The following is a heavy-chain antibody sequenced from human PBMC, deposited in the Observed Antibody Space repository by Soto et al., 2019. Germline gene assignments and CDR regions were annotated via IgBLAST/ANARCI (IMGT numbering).Heavy chain of an antibody. D-gene: IGHD3-22*01. CDR2: ISGSGGST. CDR1: GFTFISYA. Sequence: EVQLLESGGGLVQPGGSLRLSCAASGFTFISYAMSWVRQAPGKGLEWVSAISGSGGSTYYADSVKGRFTISRDNSKNTLYLQMNSLRAEDTAVYYCAKRTSFYDIGCHFDYWGQGTLVTVSS. V-gene: IGHV3-23*01. CDR3: AKRTSFYDIGCHFDY. J-gene: IGHJ4*02.